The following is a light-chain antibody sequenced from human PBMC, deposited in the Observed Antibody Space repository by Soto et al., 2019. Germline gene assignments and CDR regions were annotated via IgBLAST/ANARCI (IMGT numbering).Light chain of an antibody. V-gene: IGKV3D-20*02. Sequence: EILLTQSPGTVSLSPGERATLSCRASQSVSTNYLAWYQQKPGQAPRLLIYGDSIRATGIPARFSGSASGTEFTLTISSLPSEDFEVYYCQQRSNWAWTFGQGTKVDIK. CDR1: QSVSTNY. CDR2: GDS. J-gene: IGKJ1*01. CDR3: QQRSNWAWT.